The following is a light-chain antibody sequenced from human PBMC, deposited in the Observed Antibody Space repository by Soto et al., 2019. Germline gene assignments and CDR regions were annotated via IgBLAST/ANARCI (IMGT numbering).Light chain of an antibody. CDR3: QHRYNWLIT. J-gene: IGKJ5*01. CDR1: LSVSSY. Sequence: EIVLTQSPATLSLSPGERATLSCRASLSVSSYLGWYQQKPGQAPRLLIYDVSNRATGIPARFSGSGSGTDFTLTISSLEPEDVAVYYCQHRYNWLITFGQGTQLEIK. CDR2: DVS. V-gene: IGKV3-11*01.